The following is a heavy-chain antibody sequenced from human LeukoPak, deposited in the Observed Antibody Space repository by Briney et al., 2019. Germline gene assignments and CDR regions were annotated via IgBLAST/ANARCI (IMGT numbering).Heavy chain of an antibody. CDR3: ARHRDTAMVTNLDY. CDR2: IYPGDSDT. J-gene: IGHJ4*02. D-gene: IGHD5-18*01. CDR1: GYSFTSYW. V-gene: IGHV5-51*01. Sequence: KVGESLKISCKGSGYSFTSYWIGWVRQVPGKGLEWMGIIYPGDSDTRYSPSFQGQVTISADKSISTAYLQWSSLKASDTAMYYCARHRDTAMVTNLDYWGQGTLVTVSS.